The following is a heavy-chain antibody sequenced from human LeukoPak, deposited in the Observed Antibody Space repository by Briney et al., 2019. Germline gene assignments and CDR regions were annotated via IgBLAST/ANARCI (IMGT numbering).Heavy chain of an antibody. CDR3: AKGYYDSSGPNSNPFDY. V-gene: IGHV3-53*05. Sequence: GGSLRLSCAASGFIVGNNYMSWVRQAPGTGLEWVSLIYSGGTTYYADSVKGRFTISRDNSKNTLYLQMNSLRAEDTAVYYCAKGYYDSSGPNSNPFDYWGQGTLVSVSS. D-gene: IGHD3-22*01. CDR1: GFIVGNNY. J-gene: IGHJ4*02. CDR2: IYSGGTT.